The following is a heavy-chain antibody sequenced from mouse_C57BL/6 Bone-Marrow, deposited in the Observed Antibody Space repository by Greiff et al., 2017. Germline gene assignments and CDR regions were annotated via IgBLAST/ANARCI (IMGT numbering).Heavy chain of an antibody. Sequence: VQRVESGAELMKPGASVKLSCKATGYTFTGYWIEWVKQRPGHGLEWIGEILPGSGSTNYNEKFKGKATFTADTSSNTAYMQLSSLTTEDSAIYYCASFLITTVVATDYAMDYWGQGTSVTVSS. J-gene: IGHJ4*01. V-gene: IGHV1-9*01. CDR2: ILPGSGST. CDR1: GYTFTGYW. CDR3: ASFLITTVVATDYAMDY. D-gene: IGHD1-1*01.